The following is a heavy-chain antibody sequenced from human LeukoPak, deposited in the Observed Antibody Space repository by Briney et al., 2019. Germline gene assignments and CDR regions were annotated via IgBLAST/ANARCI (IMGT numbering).Heavy chain of an antibody. Sequence: ASVKVSCKASGYTFSSYAINWVRQAPGQGLEWVGWISGYNGNTNYAQKFQGRVTMTTDTSTNTAYMEVKSLRSDDTAVYYCARLDITFGGVIVNAGSNYWGQGTLVTVSS. D-gene: IGHD3-16*02. CDR2: ISGYNGNT. CDR1: GYTFSSYA. J-gene: IGHJ4*02. CDR3: ARLDITFGGVIVNAGSNY. V-gene: IGHV1-18*01.